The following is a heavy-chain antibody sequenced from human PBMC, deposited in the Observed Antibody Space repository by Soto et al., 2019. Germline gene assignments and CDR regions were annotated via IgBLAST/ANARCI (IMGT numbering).Heavy chain of an antibody. CDR1: GFTFSSYW. J-gene: IGHJ6*02. V-gene: IGHV3-7*03. CDR3: ARDQEVLRYFDWLFFGMDV. D-gene: IGHD3-9*01. Sequence: LRLSCAASGFTFSSYWMSWVRQAPGQGLEWVANIKQDGSEKYYVDSVKGRFTISRDNAKNSLYLQMNSLRAEDTAVYYCARDQEVLRYFDWLFFGMDVWGQGTTVTV. CDR2: IKQDGSEK.